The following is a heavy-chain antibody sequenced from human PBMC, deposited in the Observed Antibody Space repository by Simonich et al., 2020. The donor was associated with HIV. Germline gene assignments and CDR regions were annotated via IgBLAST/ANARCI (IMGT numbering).Heavy chain of an antibody. V-gene: IGHV4-34*01. CDR1: GGAFSGYY. J-gene: IGHJ4*02. D-gene: IGHD4-17*01. CDR2: INHTGSP. CDR3: ARRHPTTVTTPYFDY. Sequence: QVQLQQWGAGLLKPSETLSLTCAVYGGAFSGYYWSWIPQHPGKGLEWSGEINHTGSPNYNPSRTSRVTISVDTSKNQFSLKLSSVTAADTAVYYCARRHPTTVTTPYFDYWGQGTLVTVSS.